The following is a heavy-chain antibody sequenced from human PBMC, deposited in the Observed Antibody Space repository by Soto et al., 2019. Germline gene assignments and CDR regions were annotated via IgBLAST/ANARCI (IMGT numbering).Heavy chain of an antibody. CDR1: GGTFSSYA. Sequence: ASVKVSCKASGGTFSSYAISWVRQAPGQGLEWMGGIIPIFGTANYAQKFQGRVAITADESTSTAYMELSSLRSEDAAVYYCAREGSYYDSSGYSRYFQHWGQGTLVTVSS. CDR2: IIPIFGTA. J-gene: IGHJ1*01. D-gene: IGHD3-22*01. CDR3: AREGSYYDSSGYSRYFQH. V-gene: IGHV1-69*13.